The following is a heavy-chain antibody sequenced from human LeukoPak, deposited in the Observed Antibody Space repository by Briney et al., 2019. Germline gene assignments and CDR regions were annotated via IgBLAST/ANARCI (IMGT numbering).Heavy chain of an antibody. CDR3: ARHPSSAWHADY. CDR1: GGSISTSSYC. CDR2: ISYSGTT. Sequence: SETLSLTCTVSGGSISTSSYCWGWIRQPPGKGLEWIGSISYSGTTYYNPSLKSRVTISVDTSNNQFSLRLSSVSAADTAVYFCARHPSSAWHADYWGQGTLVTVSS. J-gene: IGHJ4*02. V-gene: IGHV4-39*01. D-gene: IGHD6-25*01.